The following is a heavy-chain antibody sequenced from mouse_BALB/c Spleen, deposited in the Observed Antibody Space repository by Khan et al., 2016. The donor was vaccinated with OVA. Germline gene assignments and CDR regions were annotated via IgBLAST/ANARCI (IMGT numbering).Heavy chain of an antibody. CDR2: ISYSGST. D-gene: IGHD2-3*01. CDR1: GYSITSDYA. J-gene: IGHJ4*01. CDR3: ARDGSRYNYAMDY. Sequence: QLEEPGPGLVKPSQSLSLTCTVTGYSITSDYAWNWIRQFPGNTLEWMGYISYSGSTNYNPSLKSRISITRDTSKNQFILQLNSVTTEDTATYYCARDGSRYNYAMDYWGKGTSVTVSS. V-gene: IGHV3-2*02.